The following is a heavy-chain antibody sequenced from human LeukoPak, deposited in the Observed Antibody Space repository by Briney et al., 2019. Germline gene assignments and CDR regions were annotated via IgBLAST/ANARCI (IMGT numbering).Heavy chain of an antibody. CDR1: GGTFSSYA. V-gene: IGHV1-69*13. D-gene: IGHD3-10*01. Sequence: SVKVSCKASGGTFSSYAISWVRQAPGQGLEWMGGIIPIFGTANYAQKFQGRVTITADESTSTAYMELSSLRSEDTAVYYCAREATMVRGVLNWFDPWGQGTQVTVSS. J-gene: IGHJ5*02. CDR3: AREATMVRGVLNWFDP. CDR2: IIPIFGTA.